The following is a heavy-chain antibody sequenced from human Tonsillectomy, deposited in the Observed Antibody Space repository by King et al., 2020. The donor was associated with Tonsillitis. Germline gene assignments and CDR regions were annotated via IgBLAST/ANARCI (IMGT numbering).Heavy chain of an antibody. V-gene: IGHV3-33*01. CDR2: IWYDGSNK. CDR1: GFIFSSYG. J-gene: IGHJ6*03. CDR3: ARDGDWGGGPYYYYMDV. Sequence: QGQLVQSGGGVVQPGRSLRLSCAASGFIFSSYGMHWVRQAPGKGLEWVAVIWYDGSNKYYADSVKGRFTISRDNSKNTLYLQMNSLRAEDTAVYYCARDGDWGGGPYYYYMDVWGKGTTVTVSS. D-gene: IGHD3/OR15-3a*01.